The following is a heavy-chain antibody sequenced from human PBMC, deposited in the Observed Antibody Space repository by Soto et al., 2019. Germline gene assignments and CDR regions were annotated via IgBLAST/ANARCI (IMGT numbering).Heavy chain of an antibody. V-gene: IGHV4-4*07. CDR3: ARDETVLGFDY. D-gene: IGHD3-16*01. Sequence: SETLSLTCTVSGGSISNYYWAWIRQPAGKGLEWSGRIYTSGSANYNPSLKSRVTMSVDTSKNQFSLKLSSVTAADTAVYYCARDETVLGFDYWGQGTLVTVSS. CDR2: IYTSGSA. J-gene: IGHJ4*02. CDR1: GGSISNYY.